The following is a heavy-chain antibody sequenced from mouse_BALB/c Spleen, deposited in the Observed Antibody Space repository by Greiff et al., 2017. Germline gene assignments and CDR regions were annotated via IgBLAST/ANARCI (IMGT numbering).Heavy chain of an antibody. CDR1: GYTLTSYW. J-gene: IGHJ4*01. CDR2: IYPGNSDT. D-gene: IGHD1-1*01. V-gene: IGHV1-5*01. CDR3: TREYYGSSLCALAY. Sequence: EVKLEESGTVLARPGASVKMSCKASGYTLTSYWMHWVKQRPGQGLEWIGAIYPGNSDTSYNQKFKGKAKLTAVTSTSTAYMELSSLTNEDSAVYDCTREYYGSSLCALAYWGQGTSVTVSA.